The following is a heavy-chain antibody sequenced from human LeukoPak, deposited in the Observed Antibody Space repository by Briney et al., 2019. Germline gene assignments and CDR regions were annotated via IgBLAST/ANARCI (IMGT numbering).Heavy chain of an antibody. CDR1: GYTFTGYY. J-gene: IGHJ5*02. Sequence: ASVKVSCKASGYTFTGYYMHWVRQAAGHGREWMGWINPNSGYTNYAQKFQGTVTMTRDRSISTAYMELSRLRSDDTAIYYCARGGLVITTGHYWFDPWGQGTLVTVSS. D-gene: IGHD3-22*01. V-gene: IGHV1-2*02. CDR2: INPNSGYT. CDR3: ARGGLVITTGHYWFDP.